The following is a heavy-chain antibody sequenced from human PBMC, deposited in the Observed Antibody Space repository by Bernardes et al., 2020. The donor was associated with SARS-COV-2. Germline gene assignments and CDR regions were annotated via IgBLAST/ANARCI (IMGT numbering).Heavy chain of an antibody. J-gene: IGHJ5*02. CDR1: GFSFSSCA. Sequence: GGSLRVWCAASGFSFSSCAMSWVRKAPGKGLEWVSGISCSGGYTYYADSVKGRFTISRDNSKKTLYLQMNSLRAVDTATYYCAHWFGVITRPYFDPWGQGTLVTVSS. D-gene: IGHD3-3*01. CDR3: AHWFGVITRPYFDP. V-gene: IGHV3-23*01. CDR2: ISCSGGYT.